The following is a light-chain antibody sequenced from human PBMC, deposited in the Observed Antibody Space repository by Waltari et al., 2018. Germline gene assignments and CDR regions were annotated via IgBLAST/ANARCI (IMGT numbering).Light chain of an antibody. CDR3: QQSYTLPFT. CDR1: QSIRSH. J-gene: IGKJ3*01. CDR2: TAT. Sequence: IQMTQSPSSLSASVGDRFTITCRASQSIRSHLNWYQQRPGKAPKLLIYTATTLQSVVPSRFSGSGSGTDFTLTVSSLQPEDFATYFCQQSYTLPFTFGPGTKVDIK. V-gene: IGKV1-39*01.